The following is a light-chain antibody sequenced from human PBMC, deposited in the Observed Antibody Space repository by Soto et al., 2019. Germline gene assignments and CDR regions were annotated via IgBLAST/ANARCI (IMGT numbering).Light chain of an antibody. CDR1: SSDVGGYNY. J-gene: IGLJ1*01. V-gene: IGLV2-14*03. CDR2: DVS. CDR3: SSYTSDSTYV. Sequence: QSVLTQPASVSGSPGHSITISCTGTSSDVGGYNYVSWYQQHPGTAPKLMIHDVSNRPSGVSYRFSGSKSGNTASLTISGLQAEDEADYYCSSYTSDSTYVFGTGTKVTVL.